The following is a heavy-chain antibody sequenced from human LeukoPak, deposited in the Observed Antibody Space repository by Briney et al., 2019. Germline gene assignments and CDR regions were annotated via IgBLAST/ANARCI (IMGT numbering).Heavy chain of an antibody. J-gene: IGHJ5*02. Sequence: GGALRLSCAASGFTFSSYAMSWVRQAPRKGLEWVSAISGSGGSTYYADSVKGRFTISRDNSKNTLYLQMNSLRAEDTAVYYCAKDLVVVPADIWFDPWGQGTLVTVSS. CDR2: ISGSGGST. V-gene: IGHV3-23*01. CDR1: GFTFSSYA. CDR3: AKDLVVVPADIWFDP. D-gene: IGHD2-2*01.